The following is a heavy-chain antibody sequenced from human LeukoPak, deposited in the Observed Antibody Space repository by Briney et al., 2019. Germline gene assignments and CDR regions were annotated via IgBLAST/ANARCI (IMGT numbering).Heavy chain of an antibody. J-gene: IGHJ4*02. V-gene: IGHV4-30-2*01. D-gene: IGHD3-10*01. CDR3: ARGPRVLLWFGELPNSYYFDY. CDR2: INHSGST. CDR1: GGSISSGGYS. Sequence: PSQTLSLTCAVSGGSISSGGYSWSWIRQPPGKGLEWIGEINHSGSTNYNPSLKSRVTISVDTSKNQFSLKLSSVTAADTAVYYCARGPRVLLWFGELPNSYYFDYWGQGTLVTVSS.